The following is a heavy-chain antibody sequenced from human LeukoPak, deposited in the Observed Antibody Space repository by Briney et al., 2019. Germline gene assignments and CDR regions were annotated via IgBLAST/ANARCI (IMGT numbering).Heavy chain of an antibody. V-gene: IGHV4-30-2*01. CDR2: IYHSGST. CDR1: GGSISSGGYY. Sequence: PSETLSLTFTVSGGSISSGGYYWSWIRQPPGKGLEWIGYIYHSGSTYYNPSLKSRVTISVDRSKNQFTLKLSSVTAADTAVYYCARFQGDFDYWGQGTLVTVSS. J-gene: IGHJ4*02. CDR3: ARFQGDFDY.